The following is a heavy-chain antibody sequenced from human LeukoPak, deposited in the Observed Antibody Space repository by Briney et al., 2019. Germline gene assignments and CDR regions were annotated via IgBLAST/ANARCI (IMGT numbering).Heavy chain of an antibody. Sequence: SETLSLTCAVSGGSVSSSTYSWGWVRQPPGKGLEWIGSIYYSGSTYYNPSLKSRVTISVDTSKNQFSLKLSSVTAADTAVYYCARHSGSYYVCWGQGTLVTASS. CDR2: IYYSGST. J-gene: IGHJ4*02. V-gene: IGHV4-39*01. CDR3: ARHSGSYYVC. D-gene: IGHD1-26*01. CDR1: GGSVSSSTYS.